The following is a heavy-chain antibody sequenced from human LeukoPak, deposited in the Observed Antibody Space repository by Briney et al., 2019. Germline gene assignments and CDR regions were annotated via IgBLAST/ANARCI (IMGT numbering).Heavy chain of an antibody. CDR1: AFTFANFG. CDR3: ARGQITMVRGPYNWFDP. D-gene: IGHD3-10*01. CDR2: ISDTGGST. Sequence: GGSLRLSCAASAFTFANFGMSWVRQAPGKGLEWVSAISDTGGSTFYADSVKGRFTISRDNAKNSLYLQMNSLRAVDTAVYYCARGQITMVRGPYNWFDPWGQGTLVTVSS. V-gene: IGHV3-23*01. J-gene: IGHJ5*02.